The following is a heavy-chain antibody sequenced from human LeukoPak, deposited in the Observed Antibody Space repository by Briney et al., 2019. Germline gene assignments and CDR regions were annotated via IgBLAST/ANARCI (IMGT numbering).Heavy chain of an antibody. CDR1: GFTFSSYS. J-gene: IGHJ4*02. V-gene: IGHV3-21*01. CDR3: ARDTREQWLQL. D-gene: IGHD6-19*01. CDR2: ISSSSSYI. Sequence: GGSLRLSCAASGFTFSSYSMNWVRQAPGKGLEWVSSISSSSSYIYYADSVKGRFTISRDNAKNSLYLQMNSLRAEDAAVYYCARDTREQWLQLWGQGTLVTVSS.